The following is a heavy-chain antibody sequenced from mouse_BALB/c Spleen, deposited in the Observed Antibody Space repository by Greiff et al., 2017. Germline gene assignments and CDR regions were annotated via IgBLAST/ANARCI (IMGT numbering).Heavy chain of an antibody. CDR3: DSHAIDY. Sequence: QVQLQQSGPGLVAPSQSLSITCTVSGFSLTSYGVHWVRQPPGKGLEWLGVIWAGGSTNYHSALMSRLSISKDNSKSQVFLKMNSLQTEDSARYYYDSHAIDYWGQGTSVTVSS. CDR2: IWAGGST. V-gene: IGHV2-9*02. J-gene: IGHJ4*01. CDR1: GFSLTSYG.